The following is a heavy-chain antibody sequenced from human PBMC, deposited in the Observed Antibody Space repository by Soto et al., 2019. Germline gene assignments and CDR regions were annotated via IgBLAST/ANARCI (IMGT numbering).Heavy chain of an antibody. D-gene: IGHD5-18*01. CDR2: IYPSGMP. CDR3: ARERGGYGLFDS. Sequence: SETLSLTCTVSGGSISNAAYSWSWTRQPPGKGLEWIGYIYPSGMPFYNPSLRSRVTISIDRSNDQFSLNLKSVTAADTAVYYCARERGGYGLFDSWGQGTLVTVSS. CDR1: GGSISNAAYS. V-gene: IGHV4-30-2*01. J-gene: IGHJ4*02.